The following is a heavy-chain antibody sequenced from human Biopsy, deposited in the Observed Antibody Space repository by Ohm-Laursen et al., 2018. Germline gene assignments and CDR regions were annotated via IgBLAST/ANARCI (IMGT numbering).Heavy chain of an antibody. CDR2: LFTSGTT. CDR3: VRGGSGSFPFDY. CDR1: GGSINSYY. V-gene: IGHV4-4*07. Sequence: SDTLSLTCTVSGGSINSYYWSWMRQPAGKGLEWIGHLFTSGTTNYSPSLNNRVTMSVDTSKNQFSLRLTSVTAADTAVYYCVRGGSGSFPFDYWGPGTLVTVSS. D-gene: IGHD3-10*01. J-gene: IGHJ4*02.